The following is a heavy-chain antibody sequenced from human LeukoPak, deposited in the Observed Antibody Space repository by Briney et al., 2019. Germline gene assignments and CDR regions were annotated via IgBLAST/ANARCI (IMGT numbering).Heavy chain of an antibody. D-gene: IGHD4/OR15-4a*01. V-gene: IGHV4-30-2*03. CDR2: IYHSGST. Sequence: SETLSLTCTVSGGSISSGGYYWSWIRQPPGKGLEWIGYIYHSGSTYYNPSLKSRVTISVDTSKKQFSLKVNSVTAADTAIYYCARHPQLTFFDNWGQGTLVIVSS. CDR1: GGSISSGGYY. J-gene: IGHJ4*02. CDR3: ARHPQLTFFDN.